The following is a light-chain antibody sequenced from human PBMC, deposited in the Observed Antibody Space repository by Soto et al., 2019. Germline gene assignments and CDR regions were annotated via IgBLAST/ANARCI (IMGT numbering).Light chain of an antibody. CDR2: GAS. CDR1: QGIANN. CDR3: QTYNPVPTWT. Sequence: DIQMTQSPSSLSASLGDRVSITCRANQGIANNLAWYQQKPGKVPKLLIYGASALHSGVPSRFSGSGSETEFTLIIIGLQPEDFGTYYCQTYNPVPTWTFGQGTKGEIK. V-gene: IGKV1-27*01. J-gene: IGKJ1*01.